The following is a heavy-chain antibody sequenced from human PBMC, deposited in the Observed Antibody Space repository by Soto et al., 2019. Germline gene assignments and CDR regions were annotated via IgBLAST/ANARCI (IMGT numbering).Heavy chain of an antibody. J-gene: IGHJ5*02. CDR3: AKESPRYSSGWYRVRWFDP. D-gene: IGHD6-19*01. Sequence: SLRLSCAASGFTFSSYAMSWVRQAPGKGLEWVSAISGSGGSTYYADSVKGRFTISRDNSKNTLYLQMNSLRAEDTAVYYCAKESPRYSSGWYRVRWFDPWGQGTLVTVSS. V-gene: IGHV3-23*01. CDR1: GFTFSSYA. CDR2: ISGSGGST.